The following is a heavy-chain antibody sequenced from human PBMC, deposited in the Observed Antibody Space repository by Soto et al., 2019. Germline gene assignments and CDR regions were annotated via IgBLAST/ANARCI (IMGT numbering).Heavy chain of an antibody. D-gene: IGHD1-1*01. CDR3: ARLQTGTTPGYYYYYMDV. V-gene: IGHV4-59*01. CDR2: IYYSGST. CDR1: GGSISSYY. Sequence: SETLSLTCTVSGGSISSYYWSWIRQPPGKGLEWIGYIYYSGSTNYNPSLKSRVTISVDTSKNQFSLKLSSVTAADTAVYYCARLQTGTTPGYYYYYMDVWGKGTTVTVS. J-gene: IGHJ6*03.